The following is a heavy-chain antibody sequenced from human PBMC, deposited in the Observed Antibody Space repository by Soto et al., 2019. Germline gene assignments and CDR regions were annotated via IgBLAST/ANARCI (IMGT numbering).Heavy chain of an antibody. V-gene: IGHV4-34*01. CDR1: GGSFSGYY. CDR2: INHSGST. J-gene: IGHJ4*02. D-gene: IGHD3-10*01. Sequence: SETLSLTCAVYGGSFSGYYWSWIRQPPGKGLEWIGEINHSGSTNYNPSLKSRVTISVDTSKNQFSLKLSSVTAADTAVYYCARGPYYYGSGNSPYYFDYWGQGTLVTVSS. CDR3: ARGPYYYGSGNSPYYFDY.